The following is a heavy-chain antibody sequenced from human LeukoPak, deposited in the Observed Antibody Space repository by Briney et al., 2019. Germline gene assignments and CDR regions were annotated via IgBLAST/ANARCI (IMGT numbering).Heavy chain of an antibody. CDR2: IYHSGNT. D-gene: IGHD3-10*01. Sequence: PSETLSLTCTVSGTSLVGINWWRWVRQSPGQQLEWIGEIYHSGNTNYNPSLKSRITISVDKSKNQFSLNLRSVTAADTAVYYCARERGGAFGDWGQGTLVTVSS. CDR3: ARERGGAFGD. V-gene: IGHV4-4*02. J-gene: IGHJ4*02. CDR1: GTSLVGINW.